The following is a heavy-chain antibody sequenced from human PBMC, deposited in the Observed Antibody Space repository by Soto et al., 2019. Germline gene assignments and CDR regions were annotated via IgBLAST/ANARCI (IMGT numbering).Heavy chain of an antibody. Sequence: GGSLRLSCAASGFTFSSYSMNWVRQAPGKGLEWVSYISSSSTIYYADSVKGRFTISRDNAKNSLYLQMNSLRDEDTAVYYCAREVAERRGSYYVSWFDPWGQGTLVTVSS. J-gene: IGHJ5*02. V-gene: IGHV3-48*02. CDR2: ISSSSTI. D-gene: IGHD1-26*01. CDR1: GFTFSSYS. CDR3: AREVAERRGSYYVSWFDP.